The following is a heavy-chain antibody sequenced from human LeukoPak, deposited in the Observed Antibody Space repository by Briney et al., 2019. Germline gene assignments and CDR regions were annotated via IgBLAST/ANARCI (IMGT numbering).Heavy chain of an antibody. Sequence: GGSLRPSCAASGFTFSSYWMSWVRQAPGKGLEWVANIKQDGSEKYYVDSVKGRFTISRDNAKNSLYLQMNSLRAEDTAVYYCARADYDYVWGSYRYPDYWGQGTLVTVSS. J-gene: IGHJ4*02. D-gene: IGHD3-16*02. CDR2: IKQDGSEK. CDR1: GFTFSSYW. CDR3: ARADYDYVWGSYRYPDY. V-gene: IGHV3-7*01.